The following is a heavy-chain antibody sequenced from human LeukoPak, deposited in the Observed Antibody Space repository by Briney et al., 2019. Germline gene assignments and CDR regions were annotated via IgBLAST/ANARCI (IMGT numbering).Heavy chain of an antibody. V-gene: IGHV5-51*01. J-gene: IGHJ4*02. CDR3: ARQAIAVAAKEGGKYYFDY. D-gene: IGHD6-19*01. Sequence: GESLKISCKGSAYSFTSYWIAWVRQMPGKGLEWTGIIYPDDSDTRYSPSFQGQVTISADKSISTAYLQWSGLKASDTAMYYCARQAIAVAAKEGGKYYFDYWGQGTLVTVSS. CDR2: IYPDDSDT. CDR1: AYSFTSYW.